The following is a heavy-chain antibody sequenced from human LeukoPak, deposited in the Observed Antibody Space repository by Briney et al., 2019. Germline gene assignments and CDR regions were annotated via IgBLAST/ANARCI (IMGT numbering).Heavy chain of an antibody. CDR2: IIGSGVST. CDR1: GLTFSSYA. Sequence: GGSLRSSCAAPGLTFSSYAMSWVGQAPGKGWEGFSAIIGSGVSTDYADSVKGRFTISRNNSKATLYLQMTSLRAQDTPLFYIAKPVADTVNWGQGTLVTVSS. J-gene: IGHJ4*02. D-gene: IGHD5-18*01. V-gene: IGHV3-23*01. CDR3: AKPVADTVN.